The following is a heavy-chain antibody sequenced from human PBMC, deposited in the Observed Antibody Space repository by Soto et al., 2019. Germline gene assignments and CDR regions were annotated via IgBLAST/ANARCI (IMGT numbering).Heavy chain of an antibody. J-gene: IGHJ6*02. CDR3: ARDLRFRGFYGMDV. Sequence: PSETLSLTCAVSGGSISGSNWWSWVRQPPGKGLEWIGEIYHSGSTNYNPSLKSRVTISVDTSKNQFSLKLSSVTAADTAVYYCARDLRFRGFYGMDVWGQGTTVTVSS. CDR1: GGSISGSNW. CDR2: IYHSGST. D-gene: IGHD3-10*01. V-gene: IGHV4-4*02.